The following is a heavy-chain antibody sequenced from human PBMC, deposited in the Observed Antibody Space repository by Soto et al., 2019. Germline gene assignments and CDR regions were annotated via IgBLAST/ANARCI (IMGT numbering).Heavy chain of an antibody. CDR1: GFTFSSYA. CDR2: ISYDRSNK. CDR3: ARDPNTAMTLYYYGMDV. V-gene: IGHV3-30-3*01. D-gene: IGHD5-18*01. J-gene: IGHJ6*02. Sequence: GGSLRLSCAASGFTFSSYAMHWVRQAPGKGLEWVAVISYDRSNKYYADSVKGRFTISRDNSKNTLYLQMNSLRAEDTAVYYCARDPNTAMTLYYYGMDVWGQGTTVTVSS.